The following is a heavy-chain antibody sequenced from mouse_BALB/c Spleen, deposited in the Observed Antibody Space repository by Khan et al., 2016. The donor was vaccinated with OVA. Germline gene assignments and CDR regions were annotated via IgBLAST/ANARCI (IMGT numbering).Heavy chain of an antibody. Sequence: QVQLQQSGAELVKPGASVRLSCKASGYTFSSYYMYWVKQRPGQGLEWIGGINPSNGGTYFNEKFKTQATLTVDKSSSTAYMQLSSLTSEDSAVFYCTRSGYANPFAYWGQGTLVTVSA. V-gene: IGHV1S81*02. CDR3: TRSGYANPFAY. D-gene: IGHD2-10*02. CDR2: INPSNGGT. J-gene: IGHJ3*01. CDR1: GYTFSSYY.